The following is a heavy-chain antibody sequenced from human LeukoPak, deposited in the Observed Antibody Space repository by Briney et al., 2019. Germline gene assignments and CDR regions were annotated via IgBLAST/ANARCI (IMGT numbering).Heavy chain of an antibody. CDR2: ISNSGDNT. V-gene: IGHV3-23*01. CDR3: ARDDIMITFGGGNAFDI. D-gene: IGHD3-16*01. J-gene: IGHJ4*02. Sequence: GGSLRLSCAASGFTFSSYEMNWVRQAPGKGLEWVSAISNSGDNTYYADSVKGRFTISRDNSKNTLYLQMNSLRAEDTAVYYCARDDIMITFGGGNAFDIWGQGTLVTVSS. CDR1: GFTFSSYE.